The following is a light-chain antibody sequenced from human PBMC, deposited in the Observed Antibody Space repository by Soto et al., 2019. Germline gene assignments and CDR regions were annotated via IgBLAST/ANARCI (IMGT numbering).Light chain of an antibody. V-gene: IGKV1-5*01. Sequence: DIQMTQSPSTLSASVGDRVTITCRANEISTTWVSWYQQKPGKAPKLLISAASSLQSGIASRFSGIGSGTAFTHAIRILQPDDFSPYYFQQYSRRRLTFGGGTNVDIK. CDR3: QQYSRRRLT. J-gene: IGKJ4*01. CDR1: EISTTW. CDR2: AAS.